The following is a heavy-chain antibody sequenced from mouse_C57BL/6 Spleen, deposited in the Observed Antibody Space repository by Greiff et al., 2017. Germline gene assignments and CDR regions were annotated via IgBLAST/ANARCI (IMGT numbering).Heavy chain of an antibody. Sequence: EVKLVESGGGLVQPGGSLSLSCAASGFTFTDYYMSWVRQPPGKALEWLGFIRNKANGYTTEYSASVKGRFTISRDNSQSILYLQMNALRAEDSATYYCARGGGYFDVWGTGTTVTVSS. J-gene: IGHJ1*03. V-gene: IGHV7-3*01. CDR1: GFTFTDYY. CDR3: ARGGGYFDV. CDR2: IRNKANGYTT.